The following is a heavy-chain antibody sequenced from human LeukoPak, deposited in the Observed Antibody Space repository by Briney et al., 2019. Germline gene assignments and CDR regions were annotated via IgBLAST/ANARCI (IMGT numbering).Heavy chain of an antibody. J-gene: IGHJ1*01. D-gene: IGHD6-13*01. CDR1: GYAFTSYD. CDR3: ARDSLIAAAGIGYFQH. V-gene: IGHV1-8*01. Sequence: ASVKVSCKASGYAFTSYDINWVRQATGQGLEWMGWVNPNSGNTGYAQKFQGRVTITADKSTSTAYMELSSLRSEDTAVYYCARDSLIAAAGIGYFQHWARAPWSPSPQ. CDR2: VNPNSGNT.